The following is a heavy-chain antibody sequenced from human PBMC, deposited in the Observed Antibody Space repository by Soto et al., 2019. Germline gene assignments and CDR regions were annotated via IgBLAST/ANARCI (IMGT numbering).Heavy chain of an antibody. V-gene: IGHV1-69*02. CDR1: GGNVSYYT. J-gene: IGHJ4*02. Sequence: QVQLVQSGAEVKKPGSSVKVSCKASGGNVSYYTISWVRQAPGQGLEWMGRIIPILGIANYAQKFQGRVTITADKSTSTVYMELSSLRSEDTAVYYCASNYGGNSYWGQGTLVTVSS. D-gene: IGHD4-17*01. CDR3: ASNYGGNSY. CDR2: IIPILGIA.